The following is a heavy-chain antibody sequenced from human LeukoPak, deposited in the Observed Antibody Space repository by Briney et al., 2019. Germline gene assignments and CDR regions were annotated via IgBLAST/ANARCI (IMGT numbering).Heavy chain of an antibody. D-gene: IGHD5-12*01. CDR1: GFTFSSYW. V-gene: IGHV3-7*01. CDR2: IKQDGSEK. CDR3: ARGGWDGYDPFDY. J-gene: IGHJ4*02. Sequence: GGSPRLSCAASGFTFSSYWMSWVRQAPGKGLEWVANIKQDGSEKYYVDPVKGRFTISRDNAKNSLYLQMNSLRAEDTAVYYCARGGWDGYDPFDYWGQGTLVTVSS.